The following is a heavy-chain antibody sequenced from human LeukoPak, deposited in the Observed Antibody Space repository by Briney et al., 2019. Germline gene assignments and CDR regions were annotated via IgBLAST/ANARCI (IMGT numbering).Heavy chain of an antibody. J-gene: IGHJ4*02. CDR2: IYYSGST. V-gene: IGHV4-39*07. CDR1: GGSISSSSYY. D-gene: IGHD3-10*01. CDR3: AGVRATMGFDY. Sequence: SETLSLTCTVSGGSISSSSYYWGWIRQPPGKGLEWIGSIYYSGSTYYNPSLKSRVTISVDTSKNQFSLKLSSVTAADTAVYYCAGVRATMGFDYWRQGTLVTVSS.